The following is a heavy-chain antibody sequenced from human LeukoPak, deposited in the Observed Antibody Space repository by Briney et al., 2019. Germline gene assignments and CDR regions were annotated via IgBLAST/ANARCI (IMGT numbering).Heavy chain of an antibody. J-gene: IGHJ4*02. CDR3: AREEVVVVPAAAYFDY. CDR1: VYTFTFYY. D-gene: IGHD2-2*01. Sequence: GASVTVSFTSSVYTFTFYYMHWVRQAPGQGLEWMGWINPNSGGTNYAQKFQGRVTMTSDTSISTAYMELSRLRSDDTAVYYCAREEVVVVPAAAYFDYWGQGTLVTVSS. CDR2: INPNSGGT. V-gene: IGHV1-2*02.